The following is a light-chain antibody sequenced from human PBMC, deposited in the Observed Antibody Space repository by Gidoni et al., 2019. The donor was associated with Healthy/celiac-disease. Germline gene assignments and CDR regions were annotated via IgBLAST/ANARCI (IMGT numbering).Light chain of an antibody. CDR3: QQSFSAPRT. CDR2: SAS. J-gene: IGKJ1*01. CDR1: QSISSY. V-gene: IGKV1-39*01. Sequence: DIQMTQSPSSLSASVGDRVTITCRARQSISSYLNWYQQKPGKAPKLLIYSASSLQGGVPSRFSGSGSGTDFTLTISSLQPEDFATYYCQQSFSAPRTFAQGTKVEIK.